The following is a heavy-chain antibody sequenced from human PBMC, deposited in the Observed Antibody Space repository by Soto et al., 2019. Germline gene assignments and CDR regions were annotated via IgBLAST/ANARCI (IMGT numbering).Heavy chain of an antibody. J-gene: IGHJ4*02. CDR3: ARGSYYYDSSGSFFDY. Sequence: QVQLVQSGAEVKKPGSSVKVSCKASGGTFSSYAISWVRQAPGQGLEWMGGIIPIFGTANYAQKFQGRVTISADESTSTAYMELSSLRSEDTAVYYCARGSYYYDSSGSFFDYWGQGTLVTVSS. CDR2: IIPIFGTA. V-gene: IGHV1-69*01. CDR1: GGTFSSYA. D-gene: IGHD3-22*01.